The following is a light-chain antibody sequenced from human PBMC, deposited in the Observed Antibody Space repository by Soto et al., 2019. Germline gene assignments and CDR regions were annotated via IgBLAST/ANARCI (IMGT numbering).Light chain of an antibody. CDR3: QQYGSSPWM. CDR2: GTS. CDR1: QSVSSSY. J-gene: IGKJ1*01. V-gene: IGKV3-20*01. Sequence: VLTQSPGTLSLSPGERATLSCMASQSVSSSYLAWYQQKPGQAPRLLIYGTSNRATGIPDRFSGSGSGTDFTLTISRLEPEDFAVYYCQQYGSSPWMFGQGTKVDI.